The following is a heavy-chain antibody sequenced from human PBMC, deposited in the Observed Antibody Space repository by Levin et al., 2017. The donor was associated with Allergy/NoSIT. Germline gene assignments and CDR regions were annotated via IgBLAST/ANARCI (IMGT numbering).Heavy chain of an antibody. D-gene: IGHD6-25*01. CDR2: ISGSGKTI. J-gene: IGHJ4*02. Sequence: LSLTCAASGFTFSDYYMSWIRQAPGKGLEWISYISGSGKTIYYADSVKGRFTVSRDNAKNSLYLQLNSPRAEDSALYYCARAGAAARRNYYFDYCGQGTLVTVSS. V-gene: IGHV3-11*01. CDR1: GFTFSDYY. CDR3: ARAGAAARRNYYFDY.